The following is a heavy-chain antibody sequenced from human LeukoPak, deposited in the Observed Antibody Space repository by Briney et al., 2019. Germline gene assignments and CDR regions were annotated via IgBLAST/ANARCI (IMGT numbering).Heavy chain of an antibody. CDR2: ISYDGSKK. Sequence: PGGSLRLSCAASGFTFSTYAMHWVRQAPGKGLEWVAVISYDGSKKYYADSVKGRFTISRASSQNTLYLQMNSLRAEDTAVYYCARDMDGSGTLDYWGQGTLVTVSS. D-gene: IGHD3-10*01. CDR1: GFTFSTYA. CDR3: ARDMDGSGTLDY. V-gene: IGHV3-30-3*01. J-gene: IGHJ4*02.